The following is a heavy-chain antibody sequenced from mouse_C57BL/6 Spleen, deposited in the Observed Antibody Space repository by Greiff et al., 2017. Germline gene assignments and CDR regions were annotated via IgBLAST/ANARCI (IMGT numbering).Heavy chain of an antibody. Sequence: QVQLQQPGAELVRPGSSVKLSCKASGYTFTSYWMHWVKQRPIQGLEWIGNIDPSDSETHYNQKFKDKATLTVDKSSSTAYMQLSSLTSEDSAVYYCASITTVVGGYAMDYWGQGTSVTVSS. V-gene: IGHV1-52*01. CDR3: ASITTVVGGYAMDY. CDR1: GYTFTSYW. J-gene: IGHJ4*01. D-gene: IGHD1-1*01. CDR2: IDPSDSET.